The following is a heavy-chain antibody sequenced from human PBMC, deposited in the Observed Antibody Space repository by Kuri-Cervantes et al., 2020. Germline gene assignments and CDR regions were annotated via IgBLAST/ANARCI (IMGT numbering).Heavy chain of an antibody. CDR3: AREGIVVVPAARLPYYYGMDV. CDR2: IYYSGST. D-gene: IGHD2-2*01. Sequence: SETLSLTCTVSGGSISSYYWSWIRQPPGKGLEWIGYIYYSGSTNYNPSLKSRVTISVDTSKNQFSLKLSSVTAADTAVYYCAREGIVVVPAARLPYYYGMDVWGQGTTVTVSS. V-gene: IGHV4-59*01. CDR1: GGSISSYY. J-gene: IGHJ6*02.